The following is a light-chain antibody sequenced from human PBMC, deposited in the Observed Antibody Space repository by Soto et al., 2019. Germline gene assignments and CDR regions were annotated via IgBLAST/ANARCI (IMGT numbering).Light chain of an antibody. CDR1: ISDIGSHNL. Sequence: QSALTQPASVSGSPGRSITISCTGTISDIGSHNLVSWYQQHPGKAPKLIVYEVNERPSGVSSRFSGSKSGNTASLTISGLQPDDEADYHCCSFAGSNLFPYVFGSGTKVTVL. CDR2: EVN. J-gene: IGLJ1*01. V-gene: IGLV2-23*02. CDR3: CSFAGSNLFPYV.